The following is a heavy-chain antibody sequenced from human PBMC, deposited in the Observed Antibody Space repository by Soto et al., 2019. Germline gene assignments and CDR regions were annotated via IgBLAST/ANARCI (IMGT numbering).Heavy chain of an antibody. Sequence: GASVKVSCKASGFTFISYYMHWVRQAPGQGLEWMGVMNPSGGSTEFAQNFQARVTMTRDTSTSTAYMELSSLRSEDSAVYYCATGLLSTFYYYSVDVWGQGTTVTV. D-gene: IGHD3-10*01. CDR2: MNPSGGST. J-gene: IGHJ6*02. V-gene: IGHV1-46*01. CDR1: GFTFISYY. CDR3: ATGLLSTFYYYSVDV.